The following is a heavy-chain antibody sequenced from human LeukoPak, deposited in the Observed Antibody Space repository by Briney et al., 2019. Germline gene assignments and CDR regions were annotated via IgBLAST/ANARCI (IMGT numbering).Heavy chain of an antibody. Sequence: PSETLSLTCTVSGGSISSYYWSWIRQPPGKGLEWIGYIYYSGSTNYNPSLKSRVTISVDTSKNQFSLKLSSVTAADTAVYYCAVGSYYGVFDYWGQGTLVTVSS. D-gene: IGHD1-26*01. CDR1: GGSISSYY. V-gene: IGHV4-59*08. CDR3: AVGSYYGVFDY. CDR2: IYYSGST. J-gene: IGHJ4*02.